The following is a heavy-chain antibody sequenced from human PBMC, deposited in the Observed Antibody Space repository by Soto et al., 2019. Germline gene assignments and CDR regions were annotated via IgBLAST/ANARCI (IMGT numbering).Heavy chain of an antibody. V-gene: IGHV4-59*08. D-gene: IGHD6-19*01. CDR1: VGSISSYY. CDR2: IYYSGST. J-gene: IGHJ4*02. CDR3: ARHVIAVAGPYFDY. Sequence: SETLSLTCTVSVGSISSYYWSWIRQPPGKGLEWIGYIYYSGSTNYNPSLKSRVTISVDTSKNQFSLKLSSVTAADTAVYYCARHVIAVAGPYFDYWGQGTLVTVSS.